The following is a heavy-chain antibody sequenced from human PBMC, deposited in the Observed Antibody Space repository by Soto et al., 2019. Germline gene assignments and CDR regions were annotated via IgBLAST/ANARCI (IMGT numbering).Heavy chain of an antibody. D-gene: IGHD3-16*02. Sequence: HGESLKISCKGSGYSFTSYWISWVRQMPGKGLEWMGRIDPSDSYTNYSPSFQGHVTISADKSISTAYLQWSSLKASDTAMYYCARHLGELSLYGPNFDYWGQGTLVTVSS. V-gene: IGHV5-10-1*01. CDR1: GYSFTSYW. CDR3: ARHLGELSLYGPNFDY. J-gene: IGHJ4*02. CDR2: IDPSDSYT.